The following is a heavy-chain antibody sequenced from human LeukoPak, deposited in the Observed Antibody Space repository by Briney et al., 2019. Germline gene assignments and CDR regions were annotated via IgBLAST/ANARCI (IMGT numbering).Heavy chain of an antibody. D-gene: IGHD3-22*01. CDR1: GFTFSSYA. CDR2: ISGSGGST. J-gene: IGHJ4*02. Sequence: RGSLRLSCAASGFTFSSYAMSWVRQAPGKGLEWVSAISGSGGSTYYADSVKGRFTISRDNSKNTLYLQMNSLRAEDTAVYYCAKEKSTMIVAYRLWDYWGQGTLVTVSS. CDR3: AKEKSTMIVAYRLWDY. V-gene: IGHV3-23*01.